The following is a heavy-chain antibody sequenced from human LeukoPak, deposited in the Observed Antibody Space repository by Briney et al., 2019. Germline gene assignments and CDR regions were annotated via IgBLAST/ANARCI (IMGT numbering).Heavy chain of an antibody. CDR2: IYHSGST. CDR3: ARDGMVPIQYDAFDI. V-gene: IGHV4-39*07. J-gene: IGHJ3*02. D-gene: IGHD3-3*01. Sequence: SETLSLTCAVYGGSFSSSSYYWGWIRQPPGKGLEWIASIYHSGSTNYNPSLKSRVTMSVDTSKNQFSLKLSSVTAADTAVYYCARDGMVPIQYDAFDIWGQGTMVTVSS. CDR1: GGSFSSSSYY.